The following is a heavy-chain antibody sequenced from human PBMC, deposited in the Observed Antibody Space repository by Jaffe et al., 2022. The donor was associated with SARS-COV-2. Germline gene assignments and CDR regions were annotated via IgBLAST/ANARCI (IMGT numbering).Heavy chain of an antibody. D-gene: IGHD3-3*01. V-gene: IGHV3-23*01. CDR1: GFTFSSYA. J-gene: IGHJ6*02. Sequence: EVQLLESGGGLVQPGGSLRLSCAASGFTFSSYAMSWVRQAPGKGLEWVSAISGSGGSTYYADSVKGRFTISRDNSKNTLYLQMNSLRAEDTAVYYCAKAQLEMTRLRFLEWRAGGMDVWGQGTTVTVSS. CDR2: ISGSGGST. CDR3: AKAQLEMTRLRFLEWRAGGMDV.